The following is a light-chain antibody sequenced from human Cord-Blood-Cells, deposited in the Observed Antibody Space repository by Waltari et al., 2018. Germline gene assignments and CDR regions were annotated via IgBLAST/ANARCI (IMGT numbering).Light chain of an antibody. Sequence: SSELTQDPAVSVALGQTARITCKGDSLRSYYASWYQQKPGQAPVLVIYGKNNLPSGVPDRFSGSSSGNTASLTITGAQAEDEADYYCNSRDSSGNHVVFGGGTKLTVL. V-gene: IGLV3-19*01. CDR1: SLRSYY. CDR3: NSRDSSGNHVV. J-gene: IGLJ2*01. CDR2: GKN.